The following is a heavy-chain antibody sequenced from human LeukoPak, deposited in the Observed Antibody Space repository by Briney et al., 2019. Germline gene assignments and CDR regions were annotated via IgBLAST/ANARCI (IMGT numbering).Heavy chain of an antibody. Sequence: GGSLRLSCGASGFTFSNYAMHWVRQAPGKGLEWVIVISDNGSVKYYADSVKGRFTISRDSSKNELYLQMDSLRVDDTAVYYCARDARDGSLDYWGQGTLVTVSS. CDR1: GFTFSNYA. CDR3: ARDARDGSLDY. D-gene: IGHD1-26*01. V-gene: IGHV3-30*04. CDR2: ISDNGSVK. J-gene: IGHJ4*02.